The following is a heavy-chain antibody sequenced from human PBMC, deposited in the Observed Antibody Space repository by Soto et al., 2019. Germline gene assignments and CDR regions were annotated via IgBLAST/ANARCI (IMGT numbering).Heavy chain of an antibody. CDR1: GGSISSGGYS. J-gene: IGHJ5*02. D-gene: IGHD3-16*01. CDR3: ARVESCLIFIWFDP. CDR2: IYHSGST. V-gene: IGHV4-30-2*01. Sequence: QLQLQESGSGLVKPSQTLSLTCAVSGGSISSGGYSWSWIRQPPGKGLEWIGYIYHSGSTYYNPSKRRRATISDDSTKNQFFLKLCFVAAAETAVYCCARVESCLIFIWFDPWGQGTLVTVSS.